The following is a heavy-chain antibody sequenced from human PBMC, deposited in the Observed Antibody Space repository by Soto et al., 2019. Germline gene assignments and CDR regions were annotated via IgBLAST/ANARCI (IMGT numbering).Heavy chain of an antibody. CDR2: INHSGST. Sequence: SETLSLTCAVYGGSFSGYYWSWIRQPTGKGLEWIGEINHSGSTNYNPSLKSRITISVDTSKNQFSLKLSSVTAADTAVYYCARGRGYDILTGYYHPPARYYFDYWGQGTLVIVSS. J-gene: IGHJ4*02. CDR1: GGSFSGYY. D-gene: IGHD3-9*01. V-gene: IGHV4-34*01. CDR3: ARGRGYDILTGYYHPPARYYFDY.